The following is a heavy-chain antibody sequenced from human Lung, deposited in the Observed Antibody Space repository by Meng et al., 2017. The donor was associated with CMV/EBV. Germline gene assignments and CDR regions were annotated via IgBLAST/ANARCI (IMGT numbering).Heavy chain of an antibody. J-gene: IGHJ4*02. Sequence: LXCAVYGGXFSGYYWSWIRQPPGKGLEWIGEINHSGSTNYNPSLKSRVTISVDTSKNQFSLKLSSVTAADTAVYYCARGRYDFWSGYYRGYFDYWXQGTXVTVSS. CDR3: ARGRYDFWSGYYRGYFDY. V-gene: IGHV4-34*01. D-gene: IGHD3-3*01. CDR1: GGXFSGYY. CDR2: INHSGST.